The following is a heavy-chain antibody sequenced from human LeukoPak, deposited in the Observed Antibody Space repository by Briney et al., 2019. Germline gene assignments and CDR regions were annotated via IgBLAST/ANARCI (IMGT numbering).Heavy chain of an antibody. D-gene: IGHD3-16*01. Sequence: ASVKVSCKASGYTLTSYYMHWVRQAPGQGLEWMGIINPSDGSTTYAQKFQGRVTMTGDTSTSTVYMELSSLRSEDTAVYYCARHQGAGEYPFDYWGQGTLVTVSS. V-gene: IGHV1-46*01. CDR1: GYTLTSYY. CDR2: INPSDGST. J-gene: IGHJ4*02. CDR3: ARHQGAGEYPFDY.